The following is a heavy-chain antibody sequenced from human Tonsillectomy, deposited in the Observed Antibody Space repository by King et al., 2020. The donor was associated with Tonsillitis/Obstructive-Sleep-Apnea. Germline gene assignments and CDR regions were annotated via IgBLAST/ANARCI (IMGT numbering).Heavy chain of an antibody. CDR3: ASNYYYDSSGYDAFDI. J-gene: IGHJ3*02. V-gene: IGHV1-69*01. D-gene: IGHD3-22*01. Sequence: VQLVESGAEVKKPGSSVKVSCKASGGTFSSYAINWVRQAPGQGLEWMGGIIPIFGTANYAQKFQGRVTITADESTSTAYMELSSLRSEDTAIYYCASNYYYDSSGYDAFDIWGQGTMVTVSS. CDR1: GGTFSSYA. CDR2: IIPIFGTA.